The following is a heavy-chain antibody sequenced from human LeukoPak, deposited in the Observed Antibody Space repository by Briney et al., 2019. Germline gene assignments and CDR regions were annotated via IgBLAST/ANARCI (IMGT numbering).Heavy chain of an antibody. CDR3: ATNYYDSSGYYPDFDY. D-gene: IGHD3-22*01. V-gene: IGHV3-23*01. CDR1: GFTFSSYA. J-gene: IGHJ4*02. Sequence: GGSLRLSCAASGFTFSSYAMSWVRQAPGKGLEWVSAISGSGGSTYYADSVKGRFTISRDNSKNTLYLQMNSLRAEDTAVYYCATNYYDSSGYYPDFDYWGQGVLVTVSS. CDR2: ISGSGGST.